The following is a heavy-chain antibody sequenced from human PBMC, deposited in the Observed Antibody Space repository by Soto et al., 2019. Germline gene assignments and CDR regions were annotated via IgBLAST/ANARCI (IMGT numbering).Heavy chain of an antibody. Sequence: QVQLVQSGAEVKKPRASVKVSCKTSGYIFTSYVISWVRQAPGQGIEWMGWIRAYNGNTNYAQKLQGRVTMTTDTSTSTADMELRSLRSDDTAVYYCARDLPTMDVWGQGTTVTVSS. V-gene: IGHV1-18*01. J-gene: IGHJ6*02. CDR3: ARDLPTMDV. CDR2: IRAYNGNT. CDR1: GYIFTSYV.